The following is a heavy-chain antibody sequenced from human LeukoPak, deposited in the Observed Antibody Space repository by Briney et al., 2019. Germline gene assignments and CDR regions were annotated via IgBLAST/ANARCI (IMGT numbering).Heavy chain of an antibody. Sequence: GGSLRLSCAASGFTFSSYAMSWVRQAPGKGLEWVSAISGSGGSTYYADSVKGRFTISRDNSKNTLYLQMNSLRAEDTAVYYCARDLRGTSGYYYDYWGQGTLVTVSS. CDR1: GFTFSSYA. CDR2: ISGSGGST. J-gene: IGHJ4*02. D-gene: IGHD3-3*01. V-gene: IGHV3-23*01. CDR3: ARDLRGTSGYYYDY.